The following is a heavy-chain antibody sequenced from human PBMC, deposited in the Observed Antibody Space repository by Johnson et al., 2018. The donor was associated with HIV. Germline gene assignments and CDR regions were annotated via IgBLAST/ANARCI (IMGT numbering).Heavy chain of an antibody. CDR2: LSHAGSNT. CDR3: ARAHGWSRGWLFDAFDI. V-gene: IGHV3-30-3*01. J-gene: IGHJ3*02. D-gene: IGHD6-19*01. CDR1: GFTFSSYA. Sequence: QMLLVESGGGVVQPGRSLRLSCAASGFTFSSYAMHRVRQAPGQGLEWLAVLSHAGSNTSVADSGQGRFTISRDNAKNSLYLQMNSLRPEDTAVYYWARAHGWSRGWLFDAFDIWCQGTMVTVYS.